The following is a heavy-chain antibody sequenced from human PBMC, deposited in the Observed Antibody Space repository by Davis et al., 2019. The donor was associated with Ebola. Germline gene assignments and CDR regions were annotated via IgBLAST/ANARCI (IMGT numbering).Heavy chain of an antibody. CDR1: GGSISSSSYY. J-gene: IGHJ4*02. Sequence: SETLSLTCTVSGGSISSSSYYWGWIRQPPGKGLEWIGSIYYSGSTYYNPSLKSRVTISVDTSKNQFPLKLSSVTAADTAVYYCAREQAAAVDYWGQGTLVTVSS. CDR2: IYYSGST. D-gene: IGHD6-13*01. CDR3: AREQAAAVDY. V-gene: IGHV4-39*02.